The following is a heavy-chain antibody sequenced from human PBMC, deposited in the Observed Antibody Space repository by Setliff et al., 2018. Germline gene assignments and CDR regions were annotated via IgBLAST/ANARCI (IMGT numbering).Heavy chain of an antibody. CDR3: TTSRAPRVVLAADFDL. CDR1: GFNFITYG. J-gene: IGHJ4*02. Sequence: ASVKVSCKTSGFNFITYGFSWVRQAPGQGLEWMGWISPYSGETNNAQKFQDRLSVTADTSSETIYMELRSLTSDDTAVYFCTTSRAPRVVLAADFDLWGQGTLVTVSS. V-gene: IGHV1-18*01. CDR2: ISPYSGET. D-gene: IGHD2-21*01.